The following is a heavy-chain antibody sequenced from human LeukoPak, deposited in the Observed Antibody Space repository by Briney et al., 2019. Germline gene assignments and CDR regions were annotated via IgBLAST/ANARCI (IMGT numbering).Heavy chain of an antibody. D-gene: IGHD5-18*01. V-gene: IGHV3-21*01. CDR1: GFTFSSYS. J-gene: IGHJ4*02. CDR2: MSTTSSYI. Sequence: PGGSLRLSCAASGFTFSSYSVNWVRQAPGKGLEWVSFMSTTSSYIYYADSVKGRFTISRDNARHSVYLQMNSLRAEDTAVYYCASVDTTMITGFDYWGQGTLVTVSS. CDR3: ASVDTTMITGFDY.